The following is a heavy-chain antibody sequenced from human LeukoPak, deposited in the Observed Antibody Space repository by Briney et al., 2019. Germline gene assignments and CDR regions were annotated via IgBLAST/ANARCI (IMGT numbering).Heavy chain of an antibody. CDR2: ISGSGGST. J-gene: IGHJ6*02. CDR3: AKGYTYYDFWSGLYGMDV. CDR1: GFTFSNYA. V-gene: IGHV3-23*01. D-gene: IGHD3-3*01. Sequence: PGGSLRLSCAASGFTFSNYAMSWVRQAPGKGLEWVSAISGSGGSTYYADSVKGRFTISRDNSKNTLYLQMNSLRAEDTAVYYCAKGYTYYDFWSGLYGMDVWGQGTTVTVSS.